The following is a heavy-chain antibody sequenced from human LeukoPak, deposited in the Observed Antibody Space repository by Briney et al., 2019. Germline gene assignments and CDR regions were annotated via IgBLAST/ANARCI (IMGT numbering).Heavy chain of an antibody. J-gene: IGHJ3*01. CDR1: GFSFRRYA. V-gene: IGHV3-23*01. D-gene: IGHD5-24*01. Sequence: GGSLRLSCAASGFSFRRYAMNWVRQAPGRGLEWVAVISGPGPSTVYADSVKGRFTTSRDNSKNTLFLQLDSLRVEDTAIYYCAKEEMPHAFDLWGQGTMVTVSS. CDR3: AKEEMPHAFDL. CDR2: ISGPGPST.